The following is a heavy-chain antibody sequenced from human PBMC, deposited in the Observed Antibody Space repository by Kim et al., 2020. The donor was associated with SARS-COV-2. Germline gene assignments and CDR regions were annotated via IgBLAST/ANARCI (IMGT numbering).Heavy chain of an antibody. D-gene: IGHD6-19*01. CDR1: GFTFSSYS. Sequence: GGSLRLSCAASGFTFSSYSTNWVRQAPGKGLEWVSSISSSSSYIYYADAVKGRFTISRDNAKNSLYLQMNSLRAEDTAVYYCASPRAGGWRGQFDYWGQGTLVTVSS. CDR3: ASPRAGGWRGQFDY. J-gene: IGHJ4*02. CDR2: ISSSSSYI. V-gene: IGHV3-21*01.